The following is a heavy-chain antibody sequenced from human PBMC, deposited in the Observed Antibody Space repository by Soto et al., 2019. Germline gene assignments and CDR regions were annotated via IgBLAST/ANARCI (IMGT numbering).Heavy chain of an antibody. V-gene: IGHV3-7*01. Sequence: EVKLEESGGGLVQTGGSLRLSCAVSGFTSSGYWMRWVRQSPGRGLEGVANIKDDGSQTYYVGSVRGRFTISRDNGQNSLYLHMNSLRVEDTAVYYCATAVRGSAWSYWGQGTLVTVSS. CDR3: ATAVRGSAWSY. J-gene: IGHJ4*02. CDR1: GFTSSGYW. D-gene: IGHD6-19*01. CDR2: IKDDGSQT.